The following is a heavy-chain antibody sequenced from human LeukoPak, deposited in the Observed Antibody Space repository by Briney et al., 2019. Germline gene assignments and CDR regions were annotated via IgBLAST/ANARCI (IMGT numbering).Heavy chain of an antibody. V-gene: IGHV1-2*02. J-gene: IGHJ4*01. CDR1: GYTFTGYY. Sequence: ASVKVSCKASGYTFTGYYMHWVRQAPGQGLEWMGWINPNSGGTNYAQKFQGRVTMTRDTSISTAYMELSRLRSDDTALYYCATYGSGSGTFFDSWGQGTLVTVSS. D-gene: IGHD3-10*01. CDR2: INPNSGGT. CDR3: ATYGSGSGTFFDS.